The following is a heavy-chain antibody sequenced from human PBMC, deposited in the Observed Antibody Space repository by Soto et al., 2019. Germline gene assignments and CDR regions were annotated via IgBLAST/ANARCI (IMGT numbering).Heavy chain of an antibody. Sequence: ASVKVSCQVCGYTLTELSMHWVRPAPGRGREWMGGVDPEDGAPIYAQKFKGRVTMPAHTSTDTAYMELSSLRSEDTAVYYCATGQRIAVAGSRYDWG. CDR1: GYTLTELS. V-gene: IGHV1-24*01. CDR3: ATGQRIAVAGSRYD. CDR2: VDPEDGAP. J-gene: IGHJ6*01. D-gene: IGHD6-19*01.